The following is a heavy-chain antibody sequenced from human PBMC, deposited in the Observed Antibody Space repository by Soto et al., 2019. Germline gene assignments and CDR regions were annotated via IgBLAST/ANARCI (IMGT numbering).Heavy chain of an antibody. Sequence: GGSLRLSCAASGFTFSSYSMNWVRQAPGKGLEWVSYISSSSSTIYYADSVKGRFTISRDNAKNSLYLQMNSLRAEDTAVYYCARAAWEGSDYYYYYMDVWGKGTTVTVSS. D-gene: IGHD1-26*01. CDR1: GFTFSSYS. V-gene: IGHV3-48*01. CDR3: ARAAWEGSDYYYYYMDV. CDR2: ISSSSSTI. J-gene: IGHJ6*03.